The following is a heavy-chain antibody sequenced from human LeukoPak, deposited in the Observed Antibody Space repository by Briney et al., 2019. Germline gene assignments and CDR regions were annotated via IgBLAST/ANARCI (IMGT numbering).Heavy chain of an antibody. V-gene: IGHV4-31*03. CDR3: ARGHSGSYSVDY. Sequence: SETLSPTCTVSGGSISSGGYYWSWIRQHPGKGLEWIGYIYYSGSTYYNPSLKSRVTISVDTSKNQFPLKLSSVTAADTAVYYCARGHSGSYSVDYWGQGTLVTVSS. CDR1: GGSISSGGYY. CDR2: IYYSGST. D-gene: IGHD1-26*01. J-gene: IGHJ4*02.